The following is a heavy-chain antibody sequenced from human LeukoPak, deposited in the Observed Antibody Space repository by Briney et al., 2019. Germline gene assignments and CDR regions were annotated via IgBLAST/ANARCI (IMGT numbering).Heavy chain of an antibody. CDR1: GYTFTSYG. CDR3: ARERGDSGSYISFGKYYFDY. V-gene: IGHV1-18*01. Sequence: ASVKVSCKASGYTFTSYGISWVRQAPGQGLEWMGWITTYNGNTKYAQKLQGRVTMTTDTSTSTAYMELRSLRFDDTAVYYCARERGDSGSYISFGKYYFDYWGQGTLVTASS. D-gene: IGHD3-10*01. CDR2: ITTYNGNT. J-gene: IGHJ4*02.